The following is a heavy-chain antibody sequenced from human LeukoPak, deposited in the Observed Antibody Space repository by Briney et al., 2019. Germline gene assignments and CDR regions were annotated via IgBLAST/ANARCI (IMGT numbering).Heavy chain of an antibody. V-gene: IGHV4-59*01. CDR2: IDYSGST. D-gene: IGHD1-1*01. Sequence: SETLSLTCTVSGGSISSYYWSWIRQPPGKGLEWIGYIDYSGSTNYNPSLKSRIIISVDTSKSQFSLKLTSVTAADTAVYYCARLRTGKPFDYWGQGTLVTVSS. CDR3: ARLRTGKPFDY. J-gene: IGHJ4*02. CDR1: GGSISSYY.